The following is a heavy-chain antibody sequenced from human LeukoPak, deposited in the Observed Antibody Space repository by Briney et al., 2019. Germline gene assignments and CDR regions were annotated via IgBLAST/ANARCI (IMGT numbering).Heavy chain of an antibody. D-gene: IGHD5-12*01. CDR2: ISWSSGSI. V-gene: IGHV3-9*01. Sequence: PGRSLRLSCAASGFTFDDYAMHWVRQAPGKGLEWVSGISWSSGSIGYADSVKGRFTISRDNAKNSLYLQMNSLRAEDTALYYCAKDNRIGGYDWSLGYWGQGTLVTVSS. CDR3: AKDNRIGGYDWSLGY. CDR1: GFTFDDYA. J-gene: IGHJ4*02.